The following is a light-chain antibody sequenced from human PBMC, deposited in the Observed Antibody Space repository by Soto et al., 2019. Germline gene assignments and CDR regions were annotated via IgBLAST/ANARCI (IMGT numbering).Light chain of an antibody. V-gene: IGLV7-43*01. CDR1: TGAVTSGSY. Sequence: QAVATQEPSLTVSPGGTVTLTCASGTGAVTSGSYPNWFQQKPGQAPRSLIYNTDKRHYTTPTRFSGSLIGGKAALTVSDVQPEDEADYYCLLYYGGSLWVFGGGTQLTVL. J-gene: IGLJ3*02. CDR2: NTD. CDR3: LLYYGGSLWV.